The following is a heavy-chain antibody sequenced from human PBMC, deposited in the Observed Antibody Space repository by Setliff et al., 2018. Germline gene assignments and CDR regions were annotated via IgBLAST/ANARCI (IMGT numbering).Heavy chain of an antibody. J-gene: IGHJ4*02. CDR3: ATLTGDRGVDY. Sequence: PSETMSLTCAVSGYSISSGYNWGWIRQPPGKGLEWIASIYYRGSTSYNSSLKSRVSISVDTSKNQFSLNLNSVTAADTAEYYCATLTGDRGVDYWGQGRLVTVSS. CDR2: IYYRGST. V-gene: IGHV4-38-2*01. D-gene: IGHD7-27*01. CDR1: GYSISSGYN.